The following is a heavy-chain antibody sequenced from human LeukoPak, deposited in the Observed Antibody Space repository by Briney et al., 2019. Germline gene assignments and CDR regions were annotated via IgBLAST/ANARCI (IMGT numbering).Heavy chain of an antibody. Sequence: GASVKVSCKASGYTFTGYYMHWVRQAPGQGLEWMGWINPNSGGTNYAQKFQGRVTMTRDTSISTAYMELSRLRSGDTAVYYCARAWIQLRPGGSGYWGQGTLVTVSS. D-gene: IGHD5-18*01. J-gene: IGHJ4*02. CDR3: ARAWIQLRPGGSGY. CDR1: GYTFTGYY. CDR2: INPNSGGT. V-gene: IGHV1-2*02.